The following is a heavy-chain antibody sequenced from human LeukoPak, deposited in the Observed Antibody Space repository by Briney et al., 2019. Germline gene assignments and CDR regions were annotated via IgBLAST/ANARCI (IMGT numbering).Heavy chain of an antibody. Sequence: ASVRVSCKASGYSFTAYYIHWVRQAPAQGLEWMGWINSNSGGTKCAPRFQGRVTLTRNTSLSTVYMEMSDLTSDDTAIYYCAREPGTATGYWGQGTLVAISS. D-gene: IGHD1-1*01. J-gene: IGHJ4*02. CDR3: AREPGTATGY. CDR2: INSNSGGT. CDR1: GYSFTAYY. V-gene: IGHV1-2*07.